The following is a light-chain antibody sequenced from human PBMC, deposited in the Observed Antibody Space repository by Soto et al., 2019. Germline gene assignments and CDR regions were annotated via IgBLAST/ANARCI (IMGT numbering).Light chain of an antibody. V-gene: IGKV3-20*01. CDR2: GAS. CDR1: QSVSSAY. J-gene: IGKJ1*01. Sequence: EIVLTPCPSPLYLSPGERSTLSCRASQSVSSAYLAGYQQKPGQAPRLLMYGASTRATGIPDRFSGSGSGTDFTLTISRLEPEDFAVYYCQQYGYFPLTFGQGTKVDIK. CDR3: QQYGYFPLT.